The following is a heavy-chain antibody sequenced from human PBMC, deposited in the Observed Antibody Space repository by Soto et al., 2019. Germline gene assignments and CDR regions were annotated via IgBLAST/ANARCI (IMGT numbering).Heavy chain of an antibody. CDR1: GGSISSYY. V-gene: IGHV4-59*01. D-gene: IGHD6-6*01. CDR3: ARDLMYSSSSRQPLAFWFDP. CDR2: IYYSGST. Sequence: TSETLSLTCTVSGGSISSYYWSWIRQPPGKGLEWIGYIYYSGSTNYNPSLKSRVTISVDTSKNQFSLKLSSVTAADTAVYYCARDLMYSSSSRQPLAFWFDPWGQGTLVTVSS. J-gene: IGHJ5*02.